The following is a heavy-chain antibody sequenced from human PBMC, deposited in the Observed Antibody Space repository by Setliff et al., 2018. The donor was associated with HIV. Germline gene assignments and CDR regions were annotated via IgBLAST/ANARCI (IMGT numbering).Heavy chain of an antibody. D-gene: IGHD7-27*01. CDR3: ARQLSNSLDY. Sequence: ASVKVSCKASGYTFTDYFLHWVRQAPGQGLEWMGWISPHNGDKNIPQRFRGRVTLTRDTSISTAYLELNGLRSDDTSMYYCARQLSNSLDYWGQGTLVTVS. V-gene: IGHV1-2*02. CDR1: GYTFTDYF. J-gene: IGHJ4*02. CDR2: ISPHNGDK.